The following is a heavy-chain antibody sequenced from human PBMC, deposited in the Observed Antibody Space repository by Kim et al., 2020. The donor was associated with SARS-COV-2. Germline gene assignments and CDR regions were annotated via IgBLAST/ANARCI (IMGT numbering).Heavy chain of an antibody. J-gene: IGHJ5*02. Sequence: ESGNGQCPISRANAKNSLYLQMNSLRAEDTAVYYCARTSIAVAGTGWFDPWGQGTLVTVSS. V-gene: IGHV3-7*04. CDR3: ARTSIAVAGTGWFDP. D-gene: IGHD6-19*01.